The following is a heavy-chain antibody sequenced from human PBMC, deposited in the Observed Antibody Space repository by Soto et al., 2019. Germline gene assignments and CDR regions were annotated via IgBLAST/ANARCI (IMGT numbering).Heavy chain of an antibody. J-gene: IGHJ4*02. Sequence: SVKVSCKASGGTISNHAISWVRQAPGQGPEWMGGIIPLSGTTNYAQKFQGRVTITADESMTTAYMELSSLRYEDTAVYYCARGPDRSGFYLFDYWGQGTLVTVSS. CDR2: IIPLSGTT. V-gene: IGHV1-69*13. D-gene: IGHD3-22*01. CDR1: GGTISNHA. CDR3: ARGPDRSGFYLFDY.